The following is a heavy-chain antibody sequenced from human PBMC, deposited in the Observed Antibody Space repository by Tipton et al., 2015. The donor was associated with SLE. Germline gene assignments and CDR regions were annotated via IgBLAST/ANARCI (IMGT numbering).Heavy chain of an antibody. V-gene: IGHV4-34*01. D-gene: IGHD6-13*01. CDR1: GGSFSGYY. Sequence: TLSLTCAVYGGSFSGYYWSWIRQPPGKGLEWIGEINHSGSTNYNPSLKSRVTISVDTSKKQFSLKLSSVTAADTAVYYCARGRVGEQNLVYLAGFFDYWGQGPLFTVSS. J-gene: IGHJ4*02. CDR2: INHSGST. CDR3: ARGRVGEQNLVYLAGFFDY.